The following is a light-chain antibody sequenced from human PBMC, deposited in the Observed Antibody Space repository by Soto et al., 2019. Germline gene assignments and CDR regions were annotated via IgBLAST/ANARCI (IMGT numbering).Light chain of an antibody. J-gene: IGLJ1*01. Sequence: QSVLTKPASVSGSPGQSIAISCTGTSSDVGGYNYVSWHQQHPGKAPKVLISVVSNRPSGVSNRFSGSKSGNTASLTISGLQAEDEADYYCSSYRSGGTFVFGSGTKVTLL. CDR1: SSDVGGYNY. CDR3: SSYRSGGTFV. V-gene: IGLV2-14*01. CDR2: VVS.